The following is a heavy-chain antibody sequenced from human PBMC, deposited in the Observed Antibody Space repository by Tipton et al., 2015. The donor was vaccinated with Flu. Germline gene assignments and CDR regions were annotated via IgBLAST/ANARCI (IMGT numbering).Heavy chain of an antibody. D-gene: IGHD5-18*01. Sequence: SLRLSCAASGFTFSSYSMNWVRQAPGKGLEWVSSISSSSCYIYYADSVKGRFTISRDNAKNSLYLQMNSLRAEDTAVYYCARDLVHSYGYYYYYGMDVWGQGTTVTVSS. V-gene: IGHV3-21*01. CDR3: ARDLVHSYGYYYYYGMDV. CDR2: ISSSSCYI. J-gene: IGHJ6*02. CDR1: GFTFSSYS.